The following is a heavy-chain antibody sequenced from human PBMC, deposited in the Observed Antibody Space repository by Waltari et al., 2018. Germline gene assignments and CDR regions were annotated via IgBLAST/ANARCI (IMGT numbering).Heavy chain of an antibody. D-gene: IGHD2-2*02. J-gene: IGHJ6*03. Sequence: EVQLVESGGGLVQPGGSLRLSCAASGFTFSSYWMHWVRQAPGKGLVWVSRINSDGSSTSYADSVKGRFTISRDNAKNTLYLQMNSLRAEDTAVYYCAYCSSTSCYTEGYYYYYMDVWGKGTTVTISS. V-gene: IGHV3-74*01. CDR2: INSDGSST. CDR3: AYCSSTSCYTEGYYYYYMDV. CDR1: GFTFSSYW.